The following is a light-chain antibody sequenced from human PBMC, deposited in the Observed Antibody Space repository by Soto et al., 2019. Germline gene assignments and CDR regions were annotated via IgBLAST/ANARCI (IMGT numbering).Light chain of an antibody. V-gene: IGKV3-11*01. CDR2: DTS. Sequence: EIVLTQSPATLSLSPGERATLSCTASQSVSSYLAWYQHKPGQAPRLLIYDTSNRATGIPARFSGSGSGTDFTPTISSLEPEDFAVYYSQQRREPLTFGGGTKVAIK. CDR1: QSVSSY. J-gene: IGKJ4*01. CDR3: QQRREPLT.